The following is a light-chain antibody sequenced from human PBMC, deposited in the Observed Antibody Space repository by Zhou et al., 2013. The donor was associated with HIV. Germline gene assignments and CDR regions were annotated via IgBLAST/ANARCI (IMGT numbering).Light chain of an antibody. V-gene: IGLV2-14*03. CDR2: TSS. Sequence: QSALTQPASVSGSPGQSITISCTGTSSDLGTSEYVSWYQQHPDKAPKLITFTSSGRPSGISDRFSGSKSGNTASLTISGLQPGDEADYYCCAFINSSVYVFGSGTKVSVL. CDR3: CAFINSSVYV. J-gene: IGLJ1*01. CDR1: SSDLGTSEY.